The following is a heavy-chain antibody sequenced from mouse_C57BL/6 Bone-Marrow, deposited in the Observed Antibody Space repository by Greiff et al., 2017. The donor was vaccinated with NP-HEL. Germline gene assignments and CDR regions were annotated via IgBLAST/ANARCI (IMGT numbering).Heavy chain of an antibody. CDR1: GFNIKNTY. Sequence: EVQLQQSVAELVRPGASVKLSCTASGFNIKNTYMHWVKQRPEQGLEWIGRIDPANGNTKYAAKFQGKATITADTSSNTAYMQLSSLTSEDTAIYYCARNENYYGSRPYYFDYWGQGTTLTVSS. V-gene: IGHV14-3*01. J-gene: IGHJ2*01. CDR3: ARNENYYGSRPYYFDY. D-gene: IGHD1-1*01. CDR2: IDPANGNT.